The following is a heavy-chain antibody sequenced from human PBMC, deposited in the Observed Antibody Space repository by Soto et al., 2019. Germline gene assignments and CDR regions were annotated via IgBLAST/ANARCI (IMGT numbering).Heavy chain of an antibody. J-gene: IGHJ4*02. CDR3: TRSSYSSAWYIDY. CDR2: IWYDGSNK. Sequence: GGSLRLSCAASGFTFSSYGMHWVRQAPGKGLEWVAVIWYDGSNKYYVDSVKGRFTISRDNSKNTLYLQMNSLRAEDTAVYYCTRSSYSSAWYIDYWGQGTLVTVSS. D-gene: IGHD6-19*01. CDR1: GFTFSSYG. V-gene: IGHV3-33*01.